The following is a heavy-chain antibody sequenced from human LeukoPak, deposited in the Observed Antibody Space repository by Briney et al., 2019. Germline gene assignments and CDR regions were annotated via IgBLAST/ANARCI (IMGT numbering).Heavy chain of an antibody. D-gene: IGHD3-10*01. J-gene: IGHJ3*02. V-gene: IGHV3-74*01. CDR3: ALRGVLQDAFDI. CDR2: INSDGSRT. Sequence: GGSLRLSCAASGLTFSNYWMHWVRQAPGKGLVWVSRINSDGSRTFYADSVKGRFTISRDNAKNTMFLQMNSLRAEDTAVYYCALRGVLQDAFDIWGQGTMVTVSS. CDR1: GLTFSNYW.